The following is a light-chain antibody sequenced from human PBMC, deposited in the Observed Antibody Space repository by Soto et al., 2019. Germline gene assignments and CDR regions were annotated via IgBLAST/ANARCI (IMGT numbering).Light chain of an antibody. CDR1: QDISSH. V-gene: IGKV1-9*01. J-gene: IGKJ4*01. Sequence: DIQLTQSPSFLSASVGDRVTITCRASQDISSHLAWYQQKPGKAPKLLIYAASTLQSGVPSGFGGSGSGTEFTRTITSRQPEDFATYDCQQGKTYPLTFGGGTKVEIK. CDR3: QQGKTYPLT. CDR2: AAS.